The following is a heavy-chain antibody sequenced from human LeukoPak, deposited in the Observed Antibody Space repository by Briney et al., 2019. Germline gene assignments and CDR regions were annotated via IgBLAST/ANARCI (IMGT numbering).Heavy chain of an antibody. CDR1: GYTFTSYG. J-gene: IGHJ6*02. D-gene: IGHD3-16*02. V-gene: IGHV1-18*01. CDR3: AREMRVIPMGGAYYYYGMDV. Sequence: ASVKVSSKAYGYTFTSYGISWVRPAHGRGLEWMGWISAYKRNTNYAQKVQGRVTMTTDTSTSTAYMELRSLRSDDTAVYYCAREMRVIPMGGAYYYYGMDVWGQGTTVTVS. CDR2: ISAYKRNT.